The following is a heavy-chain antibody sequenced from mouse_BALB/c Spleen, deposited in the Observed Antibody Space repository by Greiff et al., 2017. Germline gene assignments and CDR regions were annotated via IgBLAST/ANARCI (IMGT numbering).Heavy chain of an antibody. CDR1: GYAFTNYW. J-gene: IGHJ3*01. CDR2: IYPGSGNT. V-gene: IGHV1-63*01. Sequence: QVQLKQSGAELVRPGTSVKISCKASGYAFTNYWLGWVKQRPGHGLEWIGDIYPGSGNTYYNEKFKGKATLTADKSSSTAYMQLSSLTSEDSAVYFCARFDFYYYGSSYAWFAYWGQGTLVTVSA. CDR3: ARFDFYYYGSSYAWFAY. D-gene: IGHD1-1*01.